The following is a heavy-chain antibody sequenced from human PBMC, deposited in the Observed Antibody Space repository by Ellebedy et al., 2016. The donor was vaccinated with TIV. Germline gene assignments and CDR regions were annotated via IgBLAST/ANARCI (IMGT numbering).Heavy chain of an antibody. CDR1: GYTFSTYY. Sequence: AASVKVSCKASGYTFSTYYMHWVRQAPGQGLEWLGIINPSGGSTTYAQNLQGRVTMTRDTSTTTVYMELSSLRSEDTAVYYCARKDRITIFGVVMDGWFDPWGQGTLVTVSS. D-gene: IGHD3-3*01. J-gene: IGHJ5*02. CDR3: ARKDRITIFGVVMDGWFDP. CDR2: INPSGGST. V-gene: IGHV1-46*04.